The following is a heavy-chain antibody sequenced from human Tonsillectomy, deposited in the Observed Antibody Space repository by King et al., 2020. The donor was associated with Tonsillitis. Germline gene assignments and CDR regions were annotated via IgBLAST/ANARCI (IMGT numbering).Heavy chain of an antibody. CDR1: GFSLSTNGVG. V-gene: IGHV2-5*02. J-gene: IGHJ4*02. D-gene: IGHD3-10*01. Sequence: TLKESGLTLVKPTQTLTLTCSLSGFSLSTNGVGVGWIRQPPGKALEWLAVIYWDDDKRYSTFLKSRLTITKDTSKTQVVLIMTNMDPVDTATYYGVHRYYYGSGSLRGAFDYWGQGILVTVSS. CDR2: IYWDDDK. CDR3: VHRYYYGSGSLRGAFDY.